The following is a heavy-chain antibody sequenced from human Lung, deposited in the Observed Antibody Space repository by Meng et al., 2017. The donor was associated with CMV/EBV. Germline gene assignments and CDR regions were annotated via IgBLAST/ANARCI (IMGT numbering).Heavy chain of an antibody. V-gene: IGHV3-30-3*01. D-gene: IGHD2-15*01. J-gene: IGHJ4*02. CDR2: ISYDGSNK. Sequence: QWQLVEAGGGVVQPGWSLRLSCAASGFTFSSDAMHWVRQAPGKGLEWVAVISYDGSNKYYADSVKGRFTISRDNSKNTLYLQMNSLRAEDTAVYYCAHGGGDCWGQGTLVTVSS. CDR1: GFTFSSDA. CDR3: AHGGGDC.